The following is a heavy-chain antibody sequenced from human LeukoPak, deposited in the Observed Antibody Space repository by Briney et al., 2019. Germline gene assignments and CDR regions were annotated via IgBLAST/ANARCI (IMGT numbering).Heavy chain of an antibody. Sequence: ASVEVSCKASGYTFISYDINWVRQATGQGLEYMGWMNPNSGNTGYAQKFQGRVIITRDTSISTAYMELSSLRSEDTAVYYCARGLTRVGSIWGQGTMVTVSS. CDR3: ARGLTRVGSI. V-gene: IGHV1-8*03. D-gene: IGHD2-2*01. CDR2: MNPNSGNT. CDR1: GYTFISYD. J-gene: IGHJ3*02.